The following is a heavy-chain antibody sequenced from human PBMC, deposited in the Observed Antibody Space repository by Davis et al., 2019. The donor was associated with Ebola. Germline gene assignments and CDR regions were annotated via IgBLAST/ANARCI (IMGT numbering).Heavy chain of an antibody. D-gene: IGHD6-19*01. J-gene: IGHJ4*02. CDR2: IYPGYSDT. CDR1: GYSFTSYW. Sequence: WESLKISCKGSGYSFTSYWIGWVRQMPRKGLEWKGIIYPGYSDTRYSPSFQGQVTISADKSISTAYLQWSSLKASDTAMYYCAIPPMRVAVAGTGGVDYWGQGTLVTVSS. V-gene: IGHV5-51*01. CDR3: AIPPMRVAVAGTGGVDY.